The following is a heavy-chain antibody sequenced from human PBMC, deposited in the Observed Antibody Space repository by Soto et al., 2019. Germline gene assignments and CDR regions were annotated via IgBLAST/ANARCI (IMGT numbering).Heavy chain of an antibody. J-gene: IGHJ4*02. CDR2: IHDTGRT. CDR1: GDSLSTYY. D-gene: IGHD3-16*01. Sequence: QVQLQESGPGLVRPSETLSLTCTVSGDSLSTYYWSWIRQPAGERLEWMGRIHDTGRTNYNPYLKSRVTMSGDTSKTQFSLRVNSVTAADTAVYYCARESVSGTSRFDSWGQGTLVTVSS. V-gene: IGHV4-4*07. CDR3: ARESVSGTSRFDS.